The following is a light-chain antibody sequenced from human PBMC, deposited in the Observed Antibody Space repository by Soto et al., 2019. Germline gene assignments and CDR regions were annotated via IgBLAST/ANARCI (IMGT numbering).Light chain of an antibody. V-gene: IGLV2-8*01. J-gene: IGLJ2*01. Sequence: QSALTQPPSASGSPGQSVTISCTGTSSDVGGYNYVSWYQQHPGKAPKLMIYEVSKRPSGVPDRFSGSKSGNTASLTVSGLQAEDEADYYCSSYAASNNLVFGGRTKVTVL. CDR2: EVS. CDR1: SSDVGGYNY. CDR3: SSYAASNNLV.